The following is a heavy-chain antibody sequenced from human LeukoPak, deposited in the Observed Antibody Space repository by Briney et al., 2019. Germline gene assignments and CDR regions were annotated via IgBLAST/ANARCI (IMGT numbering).Heavy chain of an antibody. J-gene: IGHJ4*02. D-gene: IGHD5-18*01. Sequence: SVKVSCKASGGTSSSYTISWVRQAPGQRLEWMGRIIPILGIANYAQKFQGRVTITADKSTSTAYMELSSLRSEDTAVYYCARVPYSYGYKDYWGQGTLVTVSS. CDR3: ARVPYSYGYKDY. V-gene: IGHV1-69*02. CDR1: GGTSSSYT. CDR2: IIPILGIA.